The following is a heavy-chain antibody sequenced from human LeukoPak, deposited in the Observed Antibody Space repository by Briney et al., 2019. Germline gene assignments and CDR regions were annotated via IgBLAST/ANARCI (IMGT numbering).Heavy chain of an antibody. J-gene: IGHJ4*02. CDR1: GFTLCTYW. D-gene: IGHD3-16*01. CDR3: VRGWADTVMSRMDS. Sequence: GGSLRLSCAASGFTLCTYWMNWVRQAPRKGLEWVANIKQDGSAKFYADSVKGRFTLSRDNAKTSMYMQMNSLRAEDTAVYYIVRGWADTVMSRMDSWGQGTLVTVSS. V-gene: IGHV3-7*01. CDR2: IKQDGSAK.